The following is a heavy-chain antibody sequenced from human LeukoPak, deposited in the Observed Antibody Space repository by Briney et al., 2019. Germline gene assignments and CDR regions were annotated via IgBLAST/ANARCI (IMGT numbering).Heavy chain of an antibody. CDR2: IYYRGST. CDR3: ARLSNYGILTGNSWFDS. V-gene: IGHV4-59*08. J-gene: IGHJ5*01. Sequence: SETLSLTCTVSGDSITSYYWTWIRQPPGKALERIGHIYYRGSTNYSPSLKSRVTISLDKSKTQFFLKLSSVAAADTAVYYCARLSNYGILTGNSWFDSWGQGTLVTVSS. CDR1: GDSITSYY. D-gene: IGHD3-9*01.